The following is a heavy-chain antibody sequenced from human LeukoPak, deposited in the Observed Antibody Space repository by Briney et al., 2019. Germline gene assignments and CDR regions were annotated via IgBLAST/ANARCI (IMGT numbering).Heavy chain of an antibody. Sequence: GGSLRLSCAATGFTFSSYGMHWVRQAPGKGLEWVAVIWYDGSSKYYADSVKGRFTISRDNSKNTLYLQMNSLRAEDTAFYCRGRHTIYGSGSYLDYWGQGTLVTVSS. CDR3: GRHTIYGSGSYLDY. D-gene: IGHD3-10*01. V-gene: IGHV3-33*01. J-gene: IGHJ4*02. CDR1: GFTFSSYG. CDR2: IWYDGSSK.